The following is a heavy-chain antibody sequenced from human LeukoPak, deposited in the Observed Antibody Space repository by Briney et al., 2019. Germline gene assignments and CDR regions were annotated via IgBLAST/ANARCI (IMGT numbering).Heavy chain of an antibody. CDR2: ISSSSSTI. CDR1: GFTFSSYE. CDR3: AYGSGSYREREFDY. V-gene: IGHV3-48*03. D-gene: IGHD3-10*01. J-gene: IGHJ4*02. Sequence: GGSLRLSCAASGFTFSSYEMNWVRQAPGKGLEWVSYISSSSSTIYYADSVKGRFTISRDNAKNSLYLQMNSLRAEDTAVYYCAYGSGSYREREFDYWGQGTLVTVSS.